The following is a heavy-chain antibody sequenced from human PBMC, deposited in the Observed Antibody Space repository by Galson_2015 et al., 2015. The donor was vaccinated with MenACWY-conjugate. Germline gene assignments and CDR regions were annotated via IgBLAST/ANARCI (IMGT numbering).Heavy chain of an antibody. V-gene: IGHV5-51*03. Sequence: QSGAEVKKPGESLKISCKASGYSFTSYWIGWVRQMPGKGLEWMGIIYPGDSDTRYSPSFQGQVTISADKSINTAYLQWSSLQASDTAMYYCARRGNGDTLGPNDAFDIWGQGTMVTVSS. CDR2: IYPGDSDT. D-gene: IGHD5-24*01. CDR1: GYSFTSYW. J-gene: IGHJ3*02. CDR3: ARRGNGDTLGPNDAFDI.